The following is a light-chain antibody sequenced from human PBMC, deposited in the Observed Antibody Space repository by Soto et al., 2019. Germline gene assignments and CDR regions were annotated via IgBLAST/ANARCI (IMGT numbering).Light chain of an antibody. V-gene: IGKV3-15*01. CDR2: GAS. Sequence: ERVMRQYPATLSVSPGERATLSCRSSQSVSSNLAWYQQKPGQAPRLLIYGASTRATGIPARFSGSGSGTEFTLTISRLEPEDFAVYYCQQYGSAPITFGEGTRLEIK. J-gene: IGKJ5*01. CDR1: QSVSSN. CDR3: QQYGSAPIT.